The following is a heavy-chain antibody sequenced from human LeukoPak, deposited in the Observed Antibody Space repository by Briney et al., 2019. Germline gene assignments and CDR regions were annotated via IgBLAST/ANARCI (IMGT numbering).Heavy chain of an antibody. D-gene: IGHD1-26*01. CDR1: GFTFSSYA. CDR3: ARLSVAFSPQFSGNFFVDYFDY. V-gene: IGHV3-23*01. J-gene: IGHJ4*02. Sequence: PGGSLRLSRAASGFTFSSYAMSWVRQAPGKGLEWVSTISSNGGSTFYADSVKGRFTISRDNSKNTVYLHMNSLRAEDTAVYYCARLSVAFSPQFSGNFFVDYFDYWGQGTLVTVSS. CDR2: ISSNGGST.